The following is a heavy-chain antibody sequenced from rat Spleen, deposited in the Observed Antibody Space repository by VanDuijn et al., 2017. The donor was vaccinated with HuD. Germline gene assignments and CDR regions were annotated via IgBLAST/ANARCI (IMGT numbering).Heavy chain of an antibody. D-gene: IGHD1-3*01. CDR2: INYDGSNI. CDR3: ARRDYGLFDY. V-gene: IGHV5-17*01. CDR1: GFIFNDYA. J-gene: IGHJ2*01. Sequence: EVQLVESGGGLVQPGNSLKLSCAVSGFIFNDYAMAWVRQSAKKGLEWVATINYDGSNIYYRDSVSGRFAISRDTAENTLYLQMSSLRSEDTATYYCARRDYGLFDYWGQGVMVTVSS.